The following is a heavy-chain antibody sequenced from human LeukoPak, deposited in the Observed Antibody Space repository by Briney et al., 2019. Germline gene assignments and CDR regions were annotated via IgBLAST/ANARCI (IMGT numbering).Heavy chain of an antibody. CDR3: ARGPQHDYGDYRYYYYGMDV. Sequence: PGGSLRLSCAASGFTFSSYGMHWVRQAPGKGLEWVAFIRYDGSNKYYADSVKGRFTISRDNSKNTLYLQMNSLRAEDTAVYYCARGPQHDYGDYRYYYYGMDVWGQGTTVTVSS. CDR2: IRYDGSNK. CDR1: GFTFSSYG. V-gene: IGHV3-30*02. J-gene: IGHJ6*02. D-gene: IGHD4-17*01.